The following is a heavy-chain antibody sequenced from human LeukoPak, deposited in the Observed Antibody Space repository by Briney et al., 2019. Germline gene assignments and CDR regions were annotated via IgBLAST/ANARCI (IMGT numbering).Heavy chain of an antibody. Sequence: GGSLGLSCAASGFTFSSYGMHWVRQAPGKGLEWVAVIWYDGSNKYYADSVKGRFTISRDNSKNTLYLQMNSLRAEDTAVYYCARDWDYYGASYGMDVWGKGTTVTVSS. CDR2: IWYDGSNK. CDR3: ARDWDYYGASYGMDV. D-gene: IGHD4/OR15-4a*01. CDR1: GFTFSSYG. J-gene: IGHJ6*04. V-gene: IGHV3-33*01.